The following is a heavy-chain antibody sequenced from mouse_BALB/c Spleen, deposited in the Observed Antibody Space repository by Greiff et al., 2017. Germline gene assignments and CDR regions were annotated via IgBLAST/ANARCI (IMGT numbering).Heavy chain of an antibody. CDR2: IWAGGST. CDR3: ARAYYRYEERDYWYFDV. V-gene: IGHV2-9*02. J-gene: IGHJ1*01. CDR1: GFSLTSYG. Sequence: VKLMESGPGLVAPSQSLSITCTVSGFSLTSYGVHWVRQPPGKGLEWLGVIWAGGSTNYNSALMSRLSISKDNSKSQVFLKMNSLQTDDTAMYYCARAYYRYEERDYWYFDVWGAGTTVTVSS. D-gene: IGHD2-14*01.